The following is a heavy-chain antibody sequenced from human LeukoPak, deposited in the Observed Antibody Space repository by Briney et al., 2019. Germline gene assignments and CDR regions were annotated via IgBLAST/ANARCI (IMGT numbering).Heavy chain of an antibody. Sequence: ASVKVSCKASGYTFTSYYMSWVRQAPGQGLEWMGGIIPIFGTANYAQKFQGRVTITADESTSTAYMELSSLRSEDTAVYYCARVNRPFGGVIPASLFDYWGQGNLVTVSS. CDR2: IIPIFGTA. V-gene: IGHV1-69*13. D-gene: IGHD3-16*02. CDR1: GYTFTSYY. CDR3: ARVNRPFGGVIPASLFDY. J-gene: IGHJ4*02.